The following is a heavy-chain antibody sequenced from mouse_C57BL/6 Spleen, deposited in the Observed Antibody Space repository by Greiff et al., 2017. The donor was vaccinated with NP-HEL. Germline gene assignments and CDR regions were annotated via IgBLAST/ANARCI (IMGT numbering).Heavy chain of an antibody. CDR3: ARRNYSNYNYFDY. D-gene: IGHD2-5*01. V-gene: IGHV5-6*01. CDR1: GFTFSSYG. J-gene: IGHJ2*01. Sequence: EVQGVESGGDLVKPGGSLKLSCAASGFTFSSYGMSWVRQTPDKRLEWVATISSGGSYTYYPDSVKGRFTISRDNAKNTLYLQMSSLKSEDTAMYYCARRNYSNYNYFDYWGQGTTLTVSS. CDR2: ISSGGSYT.